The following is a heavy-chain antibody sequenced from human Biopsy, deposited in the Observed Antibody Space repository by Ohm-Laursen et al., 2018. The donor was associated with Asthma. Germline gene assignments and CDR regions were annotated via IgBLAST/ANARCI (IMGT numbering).Heavy chain of an antibody. J-gene: IGHJ6*02. CDR1: GYDFSNYG. V-gene: IGHV1-18*04. D-gene: IGHD3-3*01. CDR3: ARKFRFLDTRGMDV. Sequence: ASVKVSCKASGYDFSNYGIAWARQAPGQGLEWMGYISGDTGETDYPKKFQGRLTVTTDTSTSTAYMELRRLSSDDSAVYYCARKFRFLDTRGMDVWGQGTTVIVSS. CDR2: ISGDTGET.